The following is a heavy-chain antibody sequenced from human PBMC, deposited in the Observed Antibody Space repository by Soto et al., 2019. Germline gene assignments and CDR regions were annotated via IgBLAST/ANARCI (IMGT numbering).Heavy chain of an antibody. D-gene: IGHD1-26*01. V-gene: IGHV1-18*01. CDR3: AREVVGAISFDY. CDR1: GYTFTSYG. Sequence: ASVKVSCQASGYTFTSYGIIWVRQAPGQGLEWMGWISAYNGNTNYAQKLQGRVTMTTDTSTSTAYMELRSLRSDDTAVYYCAREVVGAISFDYWGQGTLVTVYS. J-gene: IGHJ4*02. CDR2: ISAYNGNT.